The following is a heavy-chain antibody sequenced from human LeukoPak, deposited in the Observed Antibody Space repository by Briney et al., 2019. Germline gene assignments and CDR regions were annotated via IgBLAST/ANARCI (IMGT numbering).Heavy chain of an antibody. J-gene: IGHJ6*02. CDR1: GFTFSSYG. V-gene: IGHV3-30*03. CDR2: LSFDGSNE. CDR3: AREEHDYVWGSYRYYYYYGIDV. D-gene: IGHD3-16*02. Sequence: GGSLRLSCAASGFTFSSYGMHWVRQSPGRGLEWVSFLSFDGSNEFYADSLKGRFSISRDNSKDTLYLQMDSLRAEDTALYYCAREEHDYVWGSYRYYYYYGIDVWGQGTTVTVSS.